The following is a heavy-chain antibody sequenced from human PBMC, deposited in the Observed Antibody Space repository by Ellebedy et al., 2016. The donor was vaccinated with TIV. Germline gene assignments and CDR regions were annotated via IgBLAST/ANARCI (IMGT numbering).Heavy chain of an antibody. CDR1: GFPFSGYW. CDR2: INTDGTST. J-gene: IGHJ4*02. Sequence: GGSLRLSXAASGFPFSGYWMHWVRQAPGKGLVWASRINTDGTSTRYADSVKGRFPISRDNAKNTLFLQMNSLRPEDAAVYYCVRAGFTVWSALESWGRGTLVTVSS. D-gene: IGHD3-10*01. V-gene: IGHV3-74*01. CDR3: VRAGFTVWSALES.